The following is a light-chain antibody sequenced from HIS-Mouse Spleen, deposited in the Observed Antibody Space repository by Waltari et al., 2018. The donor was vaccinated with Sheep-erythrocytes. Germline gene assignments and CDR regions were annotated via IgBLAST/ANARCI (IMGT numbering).Light chain of an antibody. CDR1: PSVSSY. CDR2: DAS. V-gene: IGKV3-11*01. Sequence: EIVLTQSPATLSVSPGERATLSCRANPSVSSYLAWYQQKPGQSPRLLIYDASNTATGIPARFCGRESGKDFTLKSSRVEAEDVGVDYGMQALQTPIFTFGPGTKVDIK. J-gene: IGKJ3*01. CDR3: MQALQTPIFT.